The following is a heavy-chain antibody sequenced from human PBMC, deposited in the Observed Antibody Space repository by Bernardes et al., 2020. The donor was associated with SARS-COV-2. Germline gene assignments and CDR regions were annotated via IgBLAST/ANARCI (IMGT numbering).Heavy chain of an antibody. CDR1: GFAFNNYG. D-gene: IGHD3-10*01. J-gene: IGHJ4*02. CDR2: ISYEGSQK. V-gene: IGHV3-30*18. Sequence: GGSLRLSCAASGFAFNNYGMHWVRQTQGKRPEWLAVISYEGSQKRYADSLEGRFSISRDFSTNTLYLHMNSLRPEDTAVYYCVKESNIFWFGDGRGLFDYWGQGTLVTVSS. CDR3: VKESNIFWFGDGRGLFDY.